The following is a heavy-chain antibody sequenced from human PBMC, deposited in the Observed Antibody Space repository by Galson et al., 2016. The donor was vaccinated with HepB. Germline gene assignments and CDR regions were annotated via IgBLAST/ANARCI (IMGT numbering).Heavy chain of an antibody. V-gene: IGHV3-7*01. CDR1: GFTFSSCW. J-gene: IGHJ6*02. CDR3: AREGLSDYGDYKYYYYALDV. Sequence: SLRLSCAASGFTFSSCWMTWVRQAPGKGLEWVANIKQDGSEKYYVDSVKGRFTISRDNAKYSLYLQMNSLRAEDTAVYYCAREGLSDYGDYKYYYYALDVWGQGTTVTVSS. CDR2: IKQDGSEK. D-gene: IGHD4-17*01.